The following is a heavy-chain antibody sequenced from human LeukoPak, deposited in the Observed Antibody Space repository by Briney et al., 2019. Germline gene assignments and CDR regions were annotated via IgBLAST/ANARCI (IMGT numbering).Heavy chain of an antibody. D-gene: IGHD3-22*01. J-gene: IGHJ4*02. V-gene: IGHV1-18*01. Sequence: ASVKVSYKASGYTFTTYGITWVRQAPGQGLEWMGWISANNGNTNCAQKFQGRVTMTTDTSTSTAYMELRSLRSDDTAVYFCARGLNPTYYYDNSGYSDYWGQGTLVTVSS. CDR3: ARGLNPTYYYDNSGYSDY. CDR1: GYTFTTYG. CDR2: ISANNGNT.